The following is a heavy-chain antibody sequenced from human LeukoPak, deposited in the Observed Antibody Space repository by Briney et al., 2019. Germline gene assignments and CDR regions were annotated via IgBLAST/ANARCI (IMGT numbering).Heavy chain of an antibody. V-gene: IGHV3-23*01. CDR3: ARSRAFDY. J-gene: IGHJ4*02. Sequence: PGGSLRLSCAASGFTFSIYAMSWVRQAPGKGLEWVAAVSGSASDTNYADSVKGRFTISRDNSKNTLHLQMNSLRAEDTAVYYCARSRAFDYWGQGTLVTVSS. D-gene: IGHD2/OR15-2a*01. CDR2: VSGSASDT. CDR1: GFTFSIYA.